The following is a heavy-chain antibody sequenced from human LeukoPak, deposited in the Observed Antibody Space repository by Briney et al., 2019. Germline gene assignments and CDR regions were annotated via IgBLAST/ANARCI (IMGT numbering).Heavy chain of an antibody. V-gene: IGHV3-72*01. D-gene: IGHD1-20*01. J-gene: IGHJ6*02. CDR3: ARVAYNWNDGLYYGMDV. Sequence: GGSLRLSCAASGFTFSDYFMDWVRQPPGKGLEWIARVRNKANSHSTEYAASVKGRFTISRDDSKNSLFLQMNSLRAEDTAVYYCARVAYNWNDGLYYGMDVWGQGTTVTVSS. CDR2: VRNKANSHST. CDR1: GFTFSDYF.